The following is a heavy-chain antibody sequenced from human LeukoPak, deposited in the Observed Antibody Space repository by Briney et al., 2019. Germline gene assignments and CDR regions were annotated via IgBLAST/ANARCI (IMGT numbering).Heavy chain of an antibody. CDR1: GYTFTSYG. Sequence: ASVKVSCKASGYTFTSYGISWVRQAPGQGLEWMGWISAYNGNTNYAQKLQGRVTMTTDTSTSTAYMELSRLRSDDTAVYYCARYGDYFPSFDPWGQGTLVTVFS. D-gene: IGHD4-17*01. V-gene: IGHV1-18*01. CDR3: ARYGDYFPSFDP. J-gene: IGHJ5*02. CDR2: ISAYNGNT.